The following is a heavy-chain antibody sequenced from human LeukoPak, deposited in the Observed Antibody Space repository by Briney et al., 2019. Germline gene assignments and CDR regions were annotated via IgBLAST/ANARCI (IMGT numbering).Heavy chain of an antibody. V-gene: IGHV3-74*01. Sequence: PGGSLRLSYEVSGLTFSSYWMHWVRQAPGKGLVWVSRINNYGTSTSYADSVKGRFTISRDNAKNTVYLQMNSLRAEDTAVYYCAKGDGSFDYWGQGTLVTVSS. CDR1: GLTFSSYW. CDR2: INNYGTST. J-gene: IGHJ4*02. CDR3: AKGDGSFDY. D-gene: IGHD3-16*01.